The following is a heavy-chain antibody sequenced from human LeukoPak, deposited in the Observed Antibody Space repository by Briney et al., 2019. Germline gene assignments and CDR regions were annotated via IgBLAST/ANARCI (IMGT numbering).Heavy chain of an antibody. D-gene: IGHD4/OR15-4a*01. Sequence: ASVKVSCKASGYTFTNYFVYWVRQAPGQGLEWIGIINPTSVGREYAQKFQGRITITRDTSASTAYIEMSSLKSEGTAVYYCAREVPYYYGMDVWGQGTTVTVSS. CDR2: INPTSVGR. J-gene: IGHJ6*02. CDR1: GYTFTNYF. CDR3: AREVPYYYGMDV. V-gene: IGHV1-46*01.